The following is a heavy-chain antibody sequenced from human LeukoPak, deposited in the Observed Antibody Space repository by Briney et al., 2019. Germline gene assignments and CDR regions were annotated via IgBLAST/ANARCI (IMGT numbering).Heavy chain of an antibody. CDR1: SGSISGHY. J-gene: IGHJ5*02. CDR3: ARQAQDGTDNYFDP. CDR2: IYTSGIT. Sequence: PETLSLTCTVSSGSISGHYWSWIRQSPGRGLEWIGNIYTSGITKYNPSLNSRVTISIDTSKNRFSLKVTSMTAADTAIYYCARQAQDGTDNYFDPWGRGILVTVSS. V-gene: IGHV4-4*09. D-gene: IGHD1-14*01.